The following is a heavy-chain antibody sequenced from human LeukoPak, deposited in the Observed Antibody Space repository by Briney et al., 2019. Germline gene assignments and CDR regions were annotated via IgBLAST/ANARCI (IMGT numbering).Heavy chain of an antibody. CDR2: ISGSGNYM. J-gene: IGHJ5*01. CDR1: GFTFDTYG. D-gene: IGHD2-21*02. V-gene: IGHV3-23*01. Sequence: PGGSLRLSCAASGFTFDTYGMSWVRQAPGKGLDWVSSISGSGNYMYYKDSVKGRFNISRDNSKNTLLLQMNSLRAEDSAVYYCAKGGHPAVVTTRFDSWGQGTLVTVSS. CDR3: AKGGHPAVVTTRFDS.